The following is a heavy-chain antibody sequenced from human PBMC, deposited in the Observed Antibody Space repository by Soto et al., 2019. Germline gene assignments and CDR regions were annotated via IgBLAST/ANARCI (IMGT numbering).Heavy chain of an antibody. J-gene: IGHJ3*02. D-gene: IGHD3-10*01. CDR3: ATSGKLEGEKVYDAFDI. Sequence: GESLKISCKGSGYNFNNHWIGWVRQMPGKGLEWMAIIYPGDSDTRYNSSFQGQVIISADKSISTAYLQLSSLKASDTAMYYCATSGKLEGEKVYDAFDIWGQGTMVTVSS. CDR1: GYNFNNHW. V-gene: IGHV5-51*01. CDR2: IYPGDSDT.